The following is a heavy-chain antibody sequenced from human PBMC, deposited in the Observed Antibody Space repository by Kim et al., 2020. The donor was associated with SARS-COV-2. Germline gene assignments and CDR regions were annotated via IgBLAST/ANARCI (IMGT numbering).Heavy chain of an antibody. CDR3: ARPVRANDAFDI. J-gene: IGHJ3*02. CDR2: IYYSGST. D-gene: IGHD3-10*01. CDR1: GGSISSSSYY. Sequence: SETLSLTCTVSGGSISSSSYYWGWIRQPPGKGLEWIGSIYYSGSTYYNPSLKSRVTISVDTSKNQFSLKLSSVTAADTAVYYCARPVRANDAFDIWGQGT. V-gene: IGHV4-39*07.